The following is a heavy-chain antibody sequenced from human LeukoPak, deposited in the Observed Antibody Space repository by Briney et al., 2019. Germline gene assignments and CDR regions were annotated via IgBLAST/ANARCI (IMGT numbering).Heavy chain of an antibody. CDR2: ISGSGGST. CDR3: AKDPAGGYNSWYFDY. CDR1: GFTFSSYG. J-gene: IGHJ4*02. Sequence: GGSLRLSCAASGFTFSSYGMSWVRQAPGKGLEWVSAISGSGGSTYYADSVEGRFTISRDNSKNTPYLQMYSRRAEDTAVYYCAKDPAGGYNSWYFDYWGQGTLVTVSS. V-gene: IGHV3-23*01. D-gene: IGHD5-24*01.